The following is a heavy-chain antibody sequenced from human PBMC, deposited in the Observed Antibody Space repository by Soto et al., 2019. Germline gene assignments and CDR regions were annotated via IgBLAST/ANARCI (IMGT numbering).Heavy chain of an antibody. J-gene: IGHJ4*02. V-gene: IGHV4-34*01. CDR2: VKDGGHT. CDR3: ARGQEGVVATH. D-gene: IGHD5-12*01. CDR1: GGSLSGYY. Sequence: QVQPQQWGAGLLKPSETLSLNCAVTGGSLSGYYWSWIRQPPGKGLEWIGEVKDGGHTNYSPSLRGRVTISSDTSNNQFFLRLNSVTAADTGVYYCARGQEGVVATHWDQGSLVTVSS.